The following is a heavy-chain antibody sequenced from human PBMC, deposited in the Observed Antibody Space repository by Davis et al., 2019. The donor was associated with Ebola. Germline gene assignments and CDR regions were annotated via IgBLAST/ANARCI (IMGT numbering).Heavy chain of an antibody. CDR1: GGSVSSGSYY. V-gene: IGHV4-61*01. CDR3: ARSKGYCSSTSCLYYYYYMDV. Sequence: SETLSPTCTVSGGSVSSGSYYWSWIRQPPGKGLEWIGYIYYSGSTNYNPSLKSRVTISVDTSKNQFSLKLSSVTAADTAVYYCARSKGYCSSTSCLYYYYYMDVWGKGTTVTVSS. CDR2: IYYSGST. J-gene: IGHJ6*03. D-gene: IGHD2-2*01.